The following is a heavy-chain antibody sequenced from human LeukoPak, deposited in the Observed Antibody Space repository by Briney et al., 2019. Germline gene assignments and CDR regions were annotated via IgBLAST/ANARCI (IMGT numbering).Heavy chain of an antibody. CDR3: ATSTAAAGTD. CDR1: GFTFSNLW. V-gene: IGHV3-7*03. CDR2: IKQDGSEK. Sequence: GGSLRLSCAASGFTFSNLWMSWVREAPGKGLKWVANIKQDGSEKYYVDSVKGRFTISRDNAQNSLYLQMNSLRAEDTAIYYCATSTAAAGTDWGQGTLVTVSS. D-gene: IGHD6-13*01. J-gene: IGHJ4*02.